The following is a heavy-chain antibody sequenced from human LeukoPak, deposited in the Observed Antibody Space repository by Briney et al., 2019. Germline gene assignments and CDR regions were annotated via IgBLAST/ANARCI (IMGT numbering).Heavy chain of an antibody. CDR3: AKYPALWFVDIGSCYFYF. J-gene: IGHJ4*02. Sequence: GGSLRLSCAASGFTFSSYAMSWVRQAPGKGLEWVSAISGSGGSTYYADSVKGRFTISRDNSKNTLYLQMNSLRAEDTAEYYCAKYPALWFVDIGSCYFYFWGWGTVTTVSS. V-gene: IGHV3-23*01. CDR2: ISGSGGST. D-gene: IGHD3-10*01. CDR1: GFTFSSYA.